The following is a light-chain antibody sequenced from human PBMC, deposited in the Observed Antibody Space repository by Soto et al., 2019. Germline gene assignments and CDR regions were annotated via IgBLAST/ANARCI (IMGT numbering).Light chain of an antibody. CDR2: GAS. CDR3: QQYNNWPRT. J-gene: IGKJ1*01. Sequence: ELVMTQSPATLSVAPGERATLSCRASQSISTFLAWYQQKPGQAPRLLIYGASTRATGIPGRFSGSGSGTEFTLPISSLQSEDFAVYYCQQYNNWPRTFGQGTKVEIK. V-gene: IGKV3-15*01. CDR1: QSISTF.